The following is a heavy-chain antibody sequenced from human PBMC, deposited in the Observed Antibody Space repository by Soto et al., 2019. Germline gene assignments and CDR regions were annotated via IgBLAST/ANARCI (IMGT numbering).Heavy chain of an antibody. CDR2: IYYIGST. Sequence: QVQLQESGPGLVKPSETLSLTCTVSSASFTVYYWSWIRQPPGKGLEWIGYIYYIGSTSHNPSLTSRVTLSADTSKNQFSLKLRSVTAADTAVYYCARDAGGPGDYWGQGVLVTVSS. D-gene: IGHD2-15*01. CDR3: ARDAGGPGDY. CDR1: SASFTVYY. V-gene: IGHV4-59*01. J-gene: IGHJ4*02.